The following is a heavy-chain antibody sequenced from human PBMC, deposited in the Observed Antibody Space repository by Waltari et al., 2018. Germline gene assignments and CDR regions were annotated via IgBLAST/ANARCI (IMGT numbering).Heavy chain of an antibody. J-gene: IGHJ4*02. V-gene: IGHV4-34*01. D-gene: IGHD2-2*01. CDR3: ARGDGSTSRADFDY. Sequence: QVQLQQWGAGMLKPSETLSLPCSVDGGSFSVYYWSWIRQPPGKGLEWIGEVNHSGSTNYTPSLKSLVTISVDTSNNQFSLKLSSVTAADTAVYYCARGDGSTSRADFDYWGQGTLVTVSS. CDR2: VNHSGST. CDR1: GGSFSVYY.